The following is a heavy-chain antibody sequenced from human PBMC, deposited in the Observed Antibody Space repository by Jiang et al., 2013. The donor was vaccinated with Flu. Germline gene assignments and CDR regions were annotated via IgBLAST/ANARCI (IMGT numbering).Heavy chain of an antibody. D-gene: IGHD2-21*01. J-gene: IGHJ4*02. CDR3: AKNGAGDSYFEY. V-gene: IGHV4-59*01. CDR2: IYYGGAI. CDR1: GGSISGYY. Sequence: GLVKPSETLSLTCTVSGGSISGYYWNWIRQLPGKGLEWIGYIYYGGAINYNPSLKSRVTISVDTSKNQLSLMLTSVTAADTAVYYCAKNGAGDSYFEYWGQGTLVTVSS.